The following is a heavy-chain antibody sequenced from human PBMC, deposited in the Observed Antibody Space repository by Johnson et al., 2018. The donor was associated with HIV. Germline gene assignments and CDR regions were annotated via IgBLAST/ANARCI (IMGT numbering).Heavy chain of an antibody. V-gene: IGHV3-66*01. D-gene: IGHD1-26*01. J-gene: IGHJ3*02. Sequence: MQLVESGGGVVQPGRTLRLSCVGSGFTFSDYYISWIRQAPGKGLEWVSVIYSGGSTYYADSVKGRFTISRDNSKNTLDLQMNSLRAEDTAVYYCAKDLRRWELLRNAFDIWGQGTMVTVSS. CDR3: AKDLRRWELLRNAFDI. CDR1: GFTFSDYY. CDR2: IYSGGST.